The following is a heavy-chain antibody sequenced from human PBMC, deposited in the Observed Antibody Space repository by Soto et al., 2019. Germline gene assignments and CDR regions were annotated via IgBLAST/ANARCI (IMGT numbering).Heavy chain of an antibody. Sequence: PGGSLRLSCVVSGFTFSNFAMSWVRQAPGRGLEWVSTLTGSSGVTYYADSVKGRFTISRDDSKNTLYLQMNSLKTEDTAVYYCTTDVTLTGLPQPPDWGQGTLVTVSS. V-gene: IGHV3-23*01. CDR3: TTDVTLTGLPQPPD. J-gene: IGHJ4*02. CDR2: LTGSSGVT. D-gene: IGHD5-12*01. CDR1: GFTFSNFA.